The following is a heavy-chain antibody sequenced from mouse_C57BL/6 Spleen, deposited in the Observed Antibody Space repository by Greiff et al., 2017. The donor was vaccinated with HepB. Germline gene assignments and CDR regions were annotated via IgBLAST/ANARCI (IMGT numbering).Heavy chain of an antibody. CDR1: GYAFSSYW. Sequence: VQLKESGAELVKPGASVKISCKASGYAFSSYWMNWVKQRPGKGLEWIGQIYPGDGDTNYNGKFKGKATLTADKSSSTAYMQLSSLTSEDSAVYFCARAPLYGSSYGDYWGQGTSVTVSS. J-gene: IGHJ4*01. CDR2: IYPGDGDT. V-gene: IGHV1-80*01. D-gene: IGHD1-1*01. CDR3: ARAPLYGSSYGDY.